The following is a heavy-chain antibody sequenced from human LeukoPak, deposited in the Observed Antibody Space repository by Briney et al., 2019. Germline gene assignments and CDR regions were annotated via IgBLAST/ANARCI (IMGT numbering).Heavy chain of an antibody. CDR2: MTVTNKI. D-gene: IGHD3-3*01. CDR3: ARAQTLFWEFDGFDI. Sequence: GGSLRLSCAASGFTFSSHSINWVRQSPGKGLEWIATMTVTNKIYYADSVKGRFTISRDNAENSVYLQMNSLRDEDTAVYSCARAQTLFWEFDGFDIWGRGTKVTVSS. V-gene: IGHV3-69-1*01. CDR1: GFTFSSHS. J-gene: IGHJ3*02.